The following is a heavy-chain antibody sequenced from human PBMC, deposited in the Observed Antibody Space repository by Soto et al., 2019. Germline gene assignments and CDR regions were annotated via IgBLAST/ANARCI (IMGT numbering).Heavy chain of an antibody. CDR1: GGTFRTSA. Sequence: QVQLVQSGAEVKKPGSSVRVSCKTSGGTFRTSAISWVRQAPGQGLEWMGGIMPVFPTPDYAQKFQGRVTITEDESTSTVYMELSSLRSEDTAVYYCARDKDRQQLGGNYYYILDVWGQGTTVTVSS. D-gene: IGHD3-3*02. J-gene: IGHJ6*02. CDR3: ARDKDRQQLGGNYYYILDV. V-gene: IGHV1-69*12. CDR2: IMPVFPTP.